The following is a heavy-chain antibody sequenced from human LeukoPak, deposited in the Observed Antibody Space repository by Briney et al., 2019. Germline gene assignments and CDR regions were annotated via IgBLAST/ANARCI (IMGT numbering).Heavy chain of an antibody. CDR2: IYYSGST. CDR3: ARLVIFGVVLDY. V-gene: IGHV4-39*01. Sequence: PSETLSLTCTVSGGSMSSSSYYWGWIRQPPGKGLEWIGSIYYSGSTYYNPSLKSRVTISVDTSKNQFSLKLSSVTAADTAVYYCARLVIFGVVLDYWGQGTLVTVSS. J-gene: IGHJ4*02. D-gene: IGHD3-3*01. CDR1: GGSMSSSSYY.